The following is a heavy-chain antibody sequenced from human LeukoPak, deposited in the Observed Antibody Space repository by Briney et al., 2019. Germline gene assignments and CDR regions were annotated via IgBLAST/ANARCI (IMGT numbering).Heavy chain of an antibody. CDR2: IYTSGST. Sequence: KPSETLSLTCTVSGGSISSYYWSWIRQPAGKGLEWIGRIYTSGSTNYNPSLKSRVTMSVDTSKNQFSLKLSSVTAADTAVYYCARVPQYCTGGSCYPTYSFDYWGQGTLVTVSS. V-gene: IGHV4-4*07. CDR1: GGSISSYY. D-gene: IGHD2-15*01. J-gene: IGHJ4*02. CDR3: ARVPQYCTGGSCYPTYSFDY.